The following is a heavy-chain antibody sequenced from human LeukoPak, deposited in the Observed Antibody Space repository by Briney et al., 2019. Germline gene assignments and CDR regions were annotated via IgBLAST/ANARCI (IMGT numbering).Heavy chain of an antibody. J-gene: IGHJ5*02. V-gene: IGHV4-39*02. CDR3: ARDKRDDYVWGSYRLCRWFDP. CDR1: GGSISSSSYY. CDR2: IYYSGST. Sequence: PSETLSLTCTVSGGSISSSSYYWGWIRQPPGKGLEWIGSIYYSGSTYYNPSLKSRVTISVDTSKNQFSLKLSSVTAADTAVYYCARDKRDDYVWGSYRLCRWFDPWGQGTLVTVSS. D-gene: IGHD3-16*02.